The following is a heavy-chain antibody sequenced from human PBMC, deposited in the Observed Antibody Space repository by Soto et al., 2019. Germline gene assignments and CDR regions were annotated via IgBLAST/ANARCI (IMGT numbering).Heavy chain of an antibody. D-gene: IGHD2-15*01. Sequence: QVQLQQWGAGLLKPSETLSLTCAVYGGSFSGYYWSWIRQPPGKGLEWIGEINHSGSTNYNPSLNSRVNISVDTSKNQFSLKLSSVTAADTAVYYCARIGRRQNPYLSARWAFDIWGQWTMVTVSS. V-gene: IGHV4-34*01. J-gene: IGHJ3*02. CDR3: ARIGRRQNPYLSARWAFDI. CDR1: GGSFSGYY. CDR2: INHSGST.